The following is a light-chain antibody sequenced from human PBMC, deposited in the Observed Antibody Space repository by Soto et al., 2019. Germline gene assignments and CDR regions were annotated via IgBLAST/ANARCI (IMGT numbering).Light chain of an antibody. CDR1: QSVSSIY. V-gene: IGKV3-20*01. CDR2: GVS. J-gene: IGKJ1*01. CDR3: EQYGSSPRT. Sequence: EIVMTQSPGTLSLSPIERATLSCMASQSVSSIYFAWYQQKRGQAPRLLIYGVSSRATGIPDRFSGSGSGTDFTLTISRLEPEDSAVYYCEQYGSSPRTFGQGTKVDIK.